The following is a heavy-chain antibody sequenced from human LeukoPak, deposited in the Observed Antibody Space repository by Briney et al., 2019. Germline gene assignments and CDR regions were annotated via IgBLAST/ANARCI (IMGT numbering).Heavy chain of an antibody. D-gene: IGHD2-15*01. V-gene: IGHV1-8*01. J-gene: IGHJ5*02. CDR3: ARDRRGYCSGGGCRRFDP. CDR2: MNPNSGNT. CDR1: GYTFTSYD. Sequence: ASVKVSCKASGYTFTSYDINWVRQATGQGLEWMGWMNPNSGNTGYAQKFQGRVTMTRNTSISTAYMELNSLRSEDTAVYYCARDRRGYCSGGGCRRFDPWGQGTLVTVSS.